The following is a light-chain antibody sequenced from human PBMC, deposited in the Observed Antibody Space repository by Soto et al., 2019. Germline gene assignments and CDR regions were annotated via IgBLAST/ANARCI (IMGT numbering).Light chain of an antibody. CDR3: QQYGSSPPKFT. J-gene: IGKJ3*01. V-gene: IGKV3-20*01. CDR1: QSVSSSY. CDR2: GAS. Sequence: EIVLTQSPGTLSLSPGERATLSCRASQSVSSSYLAWYQQKPGQAPRLLIYGASSRATGIPDRFSGSGSGTDFTLTSSRLEPEDFAVYYCQQYGSSPPKFTFGPGTKVDIK.